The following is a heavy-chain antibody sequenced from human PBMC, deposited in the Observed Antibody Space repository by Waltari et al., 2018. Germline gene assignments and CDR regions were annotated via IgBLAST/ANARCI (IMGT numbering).Heavy chain of an antibody. CDR2: VSAYNGNT. CDR1: GYTFTSYG. CDR3: ARHYDFWSGYYPPHYYFDY. Sequence: QVQLVQSGAEVKKPGASVKVSCKASGYTFTSYGISWVRQAPGQGLEWMGWVSAYNGNTNYAQKLQGRVTMTTDTSTSTAYMELRSLRSDDTAVYYCARHYDFWSGYYPPHYYFDYWGQGTLVTVSS. V-gene: IGHV1-18*01. D-gene: IGHD3-3*01. J-gene: IGHJ4*02.